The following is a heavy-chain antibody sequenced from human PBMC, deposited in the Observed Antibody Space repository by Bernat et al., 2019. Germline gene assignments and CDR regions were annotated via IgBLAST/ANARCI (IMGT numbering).Heavy chain of an antibody. D-gene: IGHD3-10*01. CDR1: GGSISSGSYY. CDR2: IYTSGST. J-gene: IGHJ6*02. V-gene: IGHV4-61*02. Sequence: QVQLQESGPGLVKPSQTLSLTCTVSGGSISSGSYYWSWIRQPAGKGLEWIGRIYTSGSTNYNPSLKSRVTISVDTSTNQFSLKLSSVTAADTAVYYCASGVSYYYGSGSYYYYGMDVWGQGTTVTVSS. CDR3: ASGVSYYYGSGSYYYYGMDV.